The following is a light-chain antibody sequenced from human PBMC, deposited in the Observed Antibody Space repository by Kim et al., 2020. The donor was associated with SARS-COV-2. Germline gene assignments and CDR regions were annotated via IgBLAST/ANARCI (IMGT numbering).Light chain of an antibody. CDR2: DDS. CDR3: QQYDTYSA. CDR1: QSINSW. Sequence: DIQMTQSPSTLSASVGDRVTITCRASQSINSWLAWYQQKPGKAPKLLIYDDSSLESGVPPRFSGSGTGTEFTLTISSLQPDDFATYYCQQYDTYSAFGQGTKVDIK. J-gene: IGKJ1*01. V-gene: IGKV1-5*01.